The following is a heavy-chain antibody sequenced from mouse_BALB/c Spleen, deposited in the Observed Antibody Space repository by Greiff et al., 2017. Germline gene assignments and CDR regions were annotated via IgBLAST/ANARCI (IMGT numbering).Heavy chain of an antibody. D-gene: IGHD1-1*01. Sequence: VMLVESGPGLVAPSQSLSITCTVSGFSLTSYGVHWVRQPPGKGLEWLGVIWAGGSTNYNSALMSRLSISKDNSKSQVFLKMNSLQTDDTAMYYCAREDYGSSYRYAMGYWGQGTSVTVSS. CDR3: AREDYGSSYRYAMGY. J-gene: IGHJ4*01. V-gene: IGHV2-9*02. CDR2: IWAGGST. CDR1: GFSLTSYG.